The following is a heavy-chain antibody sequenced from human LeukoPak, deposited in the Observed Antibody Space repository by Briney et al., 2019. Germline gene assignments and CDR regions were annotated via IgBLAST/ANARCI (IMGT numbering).Heavy chain of an antibody. CDR2: IYYSGST. Sequence: SETLSLTCTVSGGSISSYYWSWIRQPPGKGLEWIGYIYYSGSTNYNPSLKSRVTISVDTSKNQSSLKLSSVTAADTAVYYCARGGTMVRGVITRFDYWGQGTLVTVSS. CDR3: ARGGTMVRGVITRFDY. D-gene: IGHD3-10*01. CDR1: GGSISSYY. V-gene: IGHV4-59*01. J-gene: IGHJ4*02.